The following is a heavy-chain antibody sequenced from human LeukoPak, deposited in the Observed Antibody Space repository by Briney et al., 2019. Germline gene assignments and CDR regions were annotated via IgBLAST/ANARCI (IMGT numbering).Heavy chain of an antibody. CDR1: GFIFHNYA. Sequence: GGSLRLSCAASGFIFHNYAMHWVRQAPGKGLEWVSGINWNSDSIGYADSVKGRFTISRDNAKNSLYLQMNSLRAEDTAVYYCARNKVGGGYYYYGMDVWGQGTTVTVSS. J-gene: IGHJ6*02. CDR2: INWNSDSI. CDR3: ARNKVGGGYYYYGMDV. V-gene: IGHV3-9*01. D-gene: IGHD1/OR15-1a*01.